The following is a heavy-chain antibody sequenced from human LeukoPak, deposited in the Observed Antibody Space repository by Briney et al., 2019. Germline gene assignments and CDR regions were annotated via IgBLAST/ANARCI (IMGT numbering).Heavy chain of an antibody. V-gene: IGHV3-74*01. CDR1: GFSFSNYW. CDR3: ARAGVAVAYFYYFDY. D-gene: IGHD6-19*01. Sequence: SGGSLRLSGAASGFSFSNYWMHWFRQPPGKGLVWLSLIKSDGRTTYYADSVKGRFTISRDDAKNTLYLQMNSLRAEDTAVYYCARAGVAVAYFYYFDYWGQGSLVTVSS. J-gene: IGHJ4*02. CDR2: IKSDGRTT.